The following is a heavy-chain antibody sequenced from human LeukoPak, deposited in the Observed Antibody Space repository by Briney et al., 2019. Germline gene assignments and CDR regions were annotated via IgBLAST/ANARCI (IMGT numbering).Heavy chain of an antibody. CDR3: AKGSSAYSSYEAFDY. CDR2: ISWNSGSI. CDR1: GFTFDDYA. D-gene: IGHD4-11*01. J-gene: IGHJ4*02. Sequence: PGGSLRLSCAASGFTFDDYAMHWVRQAPGKGLEWVSGISWNSGSIGYADSVKGRFTISRDNAKNSLYMQMNSLRTEDTALYYCAKGSSAYSSYEAFDYWGQGTLVTVSS. V-gene: IGHV3-9*01.